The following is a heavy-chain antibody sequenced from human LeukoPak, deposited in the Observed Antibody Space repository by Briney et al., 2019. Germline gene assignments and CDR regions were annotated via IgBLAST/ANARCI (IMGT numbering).Heavy chain of an antibody. J-gene: IGHJ4*02. CDR1: GYTFTSYY. Sequence: ASVKVSCKASGYTFTSYYMHWVRQAPGQGLEWMGIINPTGGSTNYAQKFQGRVTMTRDTSTSTVYMELSSLRSEDTAVYYCAKTLRYTNYEFDYWGQGTLVTVSS. D-gene: IGHD4-11*01. CDR2: INPTGGST. CDR3: AKTLRYTNYEFDY. V-gene: IGHV1-46*01.